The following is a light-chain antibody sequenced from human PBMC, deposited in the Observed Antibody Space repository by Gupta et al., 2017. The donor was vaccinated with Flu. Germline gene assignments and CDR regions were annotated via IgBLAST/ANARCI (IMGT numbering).Light chain of an antibody. CDR2: DAS. CDR1: QSIDTY. J-gene: IGKJ2*01. CDR3: QQRSSWPRT. V-gene: IGKV3-11*01. Sequence: EIVLTQSPATLSLFTRERATLSCRASQSIDTYLAWYQQKAGQAPRLVIYDASKRATGIPARFSGSGSGTDFTLTISSLESEDFAVYYCQQRSSWPRTFGQGTKLEIK.